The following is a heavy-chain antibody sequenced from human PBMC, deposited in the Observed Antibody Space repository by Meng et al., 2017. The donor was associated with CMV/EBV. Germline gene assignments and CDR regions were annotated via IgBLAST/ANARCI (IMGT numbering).Heavy chain of an antibody. Sequence: GGSLRLSCAASGFTFSSYEMNWVRQAPGKGLEWVAFIRYDGSNKYYADSVKGRFTISRDNSKNTLYLQMNSLRAEDTAVYYCANQYSSSWGGGYFDYWGQGTLVTVSS. D-gene: IGHD6-13*01. CDR1: GFTFSSYE. V-gene: IGHV3-30*02. CDR3: ANQYSSSWGGGYFDY. CDR2: IRYDGSNK. J-gene: IGHJ4*02.